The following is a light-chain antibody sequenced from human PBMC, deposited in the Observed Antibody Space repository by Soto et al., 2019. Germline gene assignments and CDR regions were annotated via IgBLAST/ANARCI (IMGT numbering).Light chain of an antibody. CDR1: SSDGGGYNS. V-gene: IGLV2-14*01. J-gene: IGLJ2*01. Sequence: QSVLIQPASVSGSRGQSITISCPGASSDGGGYNSVSWYQQFPGRAPNVMSYEVTNRHSGVANRFSGSKSGNTASLTISGLQAENEADYYYSSFTSSNTLIFGGGAKVTVL. CDR3: SSFTSSNTLI. CDR2: EVT.